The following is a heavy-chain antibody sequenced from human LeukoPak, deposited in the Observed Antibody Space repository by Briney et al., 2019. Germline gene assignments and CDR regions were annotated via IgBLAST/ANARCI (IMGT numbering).Heavy chain of an antibody. CDR1: GYTYTSYA. V-gene: IGHV7-4-1*02. D-gene: IGHD2-2*01. J-gene: IGHJ4*02. Sequence: ASVKVSCKASGYTYTSYAMNWVRQAPGQGLEWMGWINTNTGNPTYAQGFTGRFVFSLDTSVSTAYLQISSLKAEDTAVYYCARGYCSSTSCYGGSYWGQGTLVTVSS. CDR3: ARGYCSSTSCYGGSY. CDR2: INTNTGNP.